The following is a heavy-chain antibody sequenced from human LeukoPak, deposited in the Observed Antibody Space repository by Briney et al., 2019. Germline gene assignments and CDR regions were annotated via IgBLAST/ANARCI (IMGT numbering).Heavy chain of an antibody. V-gene: IGHV4-59*01. J-gene: IGHJ4*02. CDR3: ARDLGATGDY. D-gene: IGHD1-26*01. Sequence: XSXIRXPPGKXLEWIGYIYYSGSTNYNPSLKSRVTISVDTSKNQFSLKLSSVTAADTAVYYCARDLGATGDYWGQGTLVTVSS. CDR2: IYYSGST.